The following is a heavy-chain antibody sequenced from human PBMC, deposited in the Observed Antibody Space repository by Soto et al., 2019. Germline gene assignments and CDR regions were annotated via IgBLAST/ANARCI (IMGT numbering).Heavy chain of an antibody. CDR1: GGSIRSYY. Sequence: QVQLQESGPGLVKPSETLSLTCTVSGGSIRSYYWSWIRQPPGKGLEWIGYIYYSGSTNYNPSLMSRVTVSVDTSKNQFALKLSSVTAADTAVYYCARAYGGYADYWGQGALVTGSS. CDR3: ARAYGGYADY. J-gene: IGHJ4*02. V-gene: IGHV4-59*01. D-gene: IGHD5-12*01. CDR2: IYYSGST.